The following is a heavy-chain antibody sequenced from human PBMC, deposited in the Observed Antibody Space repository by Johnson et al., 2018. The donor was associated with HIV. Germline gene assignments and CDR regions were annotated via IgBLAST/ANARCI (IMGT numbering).Heavy chain of an antibody. V-gene: IGHV3-7*02. J-gene: IGHJ3*01. Sequence: VQLVESGGGLVQPGGSLRLSCVDSGVSFSSYWMSWVRQAPGKGLEWVANIKEDGSEKNYVDSVKGRFTISRDNAKNSVYLQMNSLRAEDTAVYYCAKVGGYSYGESWGQGTMVTVSS. CDR1: GVSFSSYW. D-gene: IGHD5-18*01. CDR2: IKEDGSEK. CDR3: AKVGGYSYGES.